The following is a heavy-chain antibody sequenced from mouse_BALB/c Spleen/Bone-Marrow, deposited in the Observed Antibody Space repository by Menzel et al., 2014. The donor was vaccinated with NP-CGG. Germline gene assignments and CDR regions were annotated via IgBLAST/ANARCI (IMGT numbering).Heavy chain of an antibody. V-gene: IGHV2-2*02. CDR2: IWSGGST. Sequence: QVQLQQSGPGLVQPSQSLSITCTVSGFSLTSYGVHWVRPSPGKGLEWLGVIWSGGSTDYNAAFISRLSISKDNSKSQVFFKMNSLQANDTAIYYCAREEFYAMDYWGQGTSVTVSS. J-gene: IGHJ4*01. CDR3: AREEFYAMDY. CDR1: GFSLTSYG.